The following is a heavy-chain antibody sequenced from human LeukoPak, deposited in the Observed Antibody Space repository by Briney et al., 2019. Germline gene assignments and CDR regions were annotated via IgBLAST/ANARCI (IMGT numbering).Heavy chain of an antibody. CDR1: GYTFTGYY. V-gene: IGHV1-2*02. CDR3: AWASLWFGELAAFDY. D-gene: IGHD3-10*01. J-gene: IGHJ4*02. Sequence: GASVKVSCKASGYTFTGYYMHWVRQAPGQGLEWMGWINPNSGGTNYAQKFQGRVTMTRDTSISTAYMELSRLRSDDTAVYYCAWASLWFGELAAFDYWGQGTLVTVSS. CDR2: INPNSGGT.